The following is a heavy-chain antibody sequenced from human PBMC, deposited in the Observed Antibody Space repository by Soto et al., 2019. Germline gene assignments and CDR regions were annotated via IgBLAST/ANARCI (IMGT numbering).Heavy chain of an antibody. CDR2: IYPVDHET. CDR1: GYTFSNFW. J-gene: IGHJ6*02. CDR3: AQQGSNGAYYYYVMDV. D-gene: IGHD3-16*01. V-gene: IGHV5-51*01. Sequence: PGESLKISCQSSGYTFSNFWIGWVRQLPGKGLEWMGIIYPVDHETRYSPSVHGQVTISADKSNSTAYLQWSSLKAWDTAMYYIAQQGSNGAYYYYVMDVWGQGTLVTVSS.